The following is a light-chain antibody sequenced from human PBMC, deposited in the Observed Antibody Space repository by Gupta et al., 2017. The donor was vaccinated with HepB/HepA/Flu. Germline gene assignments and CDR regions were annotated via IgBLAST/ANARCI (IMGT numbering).Light chain of an antibody. J-gene: IGKJ4*01. Sequence: DIQMTQSPSSLSASVGDRVTITCRASPSISSYLNWYQQKPGKAPKRLIYAASSLQSGVPSRFSGSGSGTEFTLTISSLQPEDFATYYCQQSYSTPLTFGGGTKVEIK. V-gene: IGKV1-39*01. CDR1: PSISSY. CDR3: QQSYSTPLT. CDR2: AAS.